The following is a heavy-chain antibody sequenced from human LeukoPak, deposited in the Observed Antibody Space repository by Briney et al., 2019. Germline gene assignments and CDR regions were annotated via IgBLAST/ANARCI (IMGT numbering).Heavy chain of an antibody. CDR2: ISSSSSYI. CDR3: ARDYDILTGYFLDAFDI. Sequence: PGGSLRLSCAASGFTFSSYSMNWVRQAPGKGLEWVSSISSSSSYIYYADSVKGRFTISRDNAKNSLYLQMNSLRAEDTAVYYCARDYDILTGYFLDAFDIWGQGTMVTVSS. CDR1: GFTFSSYS. D-gene: IGHD3-9*01. V-gene: IGHV3-21*01. J-gene: IGHJ3*02.